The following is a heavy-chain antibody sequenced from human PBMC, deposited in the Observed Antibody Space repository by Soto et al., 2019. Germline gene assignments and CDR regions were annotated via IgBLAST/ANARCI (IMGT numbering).Heavy chain of an antibody. J-gene: IGHJ5*02. Sequence: GGSLRLSCAISGFSVSSNYLSWVRQAPGKGLEWVSVHYSGGSTYYADSVQGRFTISRDKSDNTLYLQMRRVRAEDTAVYFCARHRHPRGTVGATSPLDPWGQGTQVTVSS. CDR1: GFSVSSNY. CDR3: ARHRHPRGTVGATSPLDP. CDR2: HYSGGST. D-gene: IGHD1-26*01. V-gene: IGHV3-53*01.